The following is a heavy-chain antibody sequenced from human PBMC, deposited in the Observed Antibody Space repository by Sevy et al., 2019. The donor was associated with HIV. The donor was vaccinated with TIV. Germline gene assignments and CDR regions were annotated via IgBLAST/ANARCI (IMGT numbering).Heavy chain of an antibody. CDR2: ISYEGSNI. D-gene: IGHD1-1*01. CDR3: AKDLHPPGPVRGTNFDY. V-gene: IGHV3-30*18. Sequence: GGSLRLSCAASALTFTRYAFHWVRQAPGKGPEWLGVISYEGSNIYYGPSVKGRFTFARDNSKNTLYLQMNDLITEDTAGYDGAKDLHPPGPVRGTNFDYWGRGTLVTVSS. J-gene: IGHJ4*02. CDR1: ALTFTRYA.